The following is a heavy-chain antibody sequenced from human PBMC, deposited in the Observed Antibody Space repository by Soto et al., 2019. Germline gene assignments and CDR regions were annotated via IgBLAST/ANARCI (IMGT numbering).Heavy chain of an antibody. CDR2: IYYSGST. CDR1: GGSISSSSYY. V-gene: IGHV4-39*01. CDR3: ARSPVLLWFGELLYYFDY. J-gene: IGHJ4*02. Sequence: TSETLSLTCTVSGGSISSSSYYWGWIRPPPGKGLEWIGSIYYSGSTNYNPSLKSRVTVSVDTSKNQFSLKLSSVTPADPAVYYCARSPVLLWFGELLYYFDYWGQGTLVTVSS. D-gene: IGHD3-10*01.